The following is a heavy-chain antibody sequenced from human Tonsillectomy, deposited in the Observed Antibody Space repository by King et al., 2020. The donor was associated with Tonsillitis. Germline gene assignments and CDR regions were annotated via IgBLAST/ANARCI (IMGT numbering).Heavy chain of an antibody. J-gene: IGHJ5*02. CDR1: GGSISGSSYY. V-gene: IGHV4-39*01. CDR3: ATQTLSGHTTGLLNWFYP. Sequence: QLQESGPGLVKPSETLSLTCTVSGGSISGSSYYWGWIRQPPGKGLEWIGSIYYSGSIYHNPSLKSRVTISVDTSKNRFSLKLSSVTAADTAVYYCATQTLSGHTTGLLNWFYPWGQGTLVTVSS. CDR2: IYYSGSI. D-gene: IGHD1-1*01.